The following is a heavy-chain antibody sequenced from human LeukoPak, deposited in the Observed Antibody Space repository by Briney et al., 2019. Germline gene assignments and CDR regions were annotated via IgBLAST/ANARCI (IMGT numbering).Heavy chain of an antibody. V-gene: IGHV3-48*01. Sequence: GGSLRLSCAASGFTFSSYSMNWVRQAPGKGLEWVSYISSSSSTIYYADSVKGRFTISRDNAKNSLYLQMNSLRAEDTAVYYCARDDDSGYDPFVWWGQGTLVTVSS. CDR2: ISSSSSTI. CDR3: ARDDDSGYDPFVW. J-gene: IGHJ4*02. D-gene: IGHD5-12*01. CDR1: GFTFSSYS.